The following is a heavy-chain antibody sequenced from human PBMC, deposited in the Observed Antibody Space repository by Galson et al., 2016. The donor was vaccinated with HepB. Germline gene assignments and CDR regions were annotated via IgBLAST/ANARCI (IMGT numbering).Heavy chain of an antibody. Sequence: SVKVSCKASGYIFTNYGISWVRQAPGQGLEWMGWISAYNGKISYAQNFQARVTMTIDASTSTAYMELRSLRSDDTAVYFCARYRAATAYSDFWGQGTLVTVSS. CDR3: ARYRAATAYSDF. CDR1: GYIFTNYG. D-gene: IGHD6-25*01. J-gene: IGHJ4*02. CDR2: ISAYNGKI. V-gene: IGHV1-18*01.